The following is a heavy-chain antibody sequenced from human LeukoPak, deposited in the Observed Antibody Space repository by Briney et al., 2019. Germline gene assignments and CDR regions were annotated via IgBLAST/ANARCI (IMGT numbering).Heavy chain of an antibody. J-gene: IGHJ6*02. CDR3: AKGGYYDFWSGYYTDNAYYYYGMDV. CDR2: ISWNSGSI. CDR1: GFTFDDYA. Sequence: GGSLRLSCAASGFTFDDYAMHWVRQAPGKGLEWVSGISWNSGSIGYADSVKGRFIISRDNAKNSLYLQMNSLRAEDTALYYCAKGGYYDFWSGYYTDNAYYYYGMDVWGQGTTVTVSS. V-gene: IGHV3-9*01. D-gene: IGHD3-3*01.